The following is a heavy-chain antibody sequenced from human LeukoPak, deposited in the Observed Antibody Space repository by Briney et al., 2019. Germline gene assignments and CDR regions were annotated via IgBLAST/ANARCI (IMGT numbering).Heavy chain of an antibody. CDR2: ISYDGSNK. J-gene: IGHJ3*02. V-gene: IGHV3-30*19. CDR1: GFTFSSYG. Sequence: GGSLRLSCAASGFTFSSYGMHWVRQAPGKGLEWVAVISYDGSNKYYADSVKGRFTISRDNSKNTLYLQMNSLRAEDTAVYYCARDQLTGDAFDIWGQGTMVTVSS. CDR3: ARDQLTGDAFDI. D-gene: IGHD3-9*01.